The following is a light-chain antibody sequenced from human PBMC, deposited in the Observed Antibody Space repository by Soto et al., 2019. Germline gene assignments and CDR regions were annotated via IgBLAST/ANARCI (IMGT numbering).Light chain of an antibody. CDR1: QDITNY. Sequence: DIQMTQSPSSLSASVGDRVTITCRASQDITNYLAWFQQKPGEAPKSLIYAASSLQSGVPSKFSGSGSGTDFTLTISSLQPEDFASYYCQQYKTYPFTFGGGTKVEIK. J-gene: IGKJ4*01. CDR3: QQYKTYPFT. CDR2: AAS. V-gene: IGKV1-16*02.